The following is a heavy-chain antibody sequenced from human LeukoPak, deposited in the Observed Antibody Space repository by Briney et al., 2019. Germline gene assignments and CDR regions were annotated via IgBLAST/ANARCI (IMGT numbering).Heavy chain of an antibody. V-gene: IGHV1-3*01. CDR1: GYTFSGNV. Sequence: ASVKVSCKASGYTFSGNVMHWVRQVPGQRLEWMGWINGANGDTKYSQRLQGRVTITRDTSANTVYMELNSLRFEDTAVYYCATERLGDAWFDPWGQGTLVTVSS. D-gene: IGHD3-10*01. J-gene: IGHJ5*02. CDR3: ATERLGDAWFDP. CDR2: INGANGDT.